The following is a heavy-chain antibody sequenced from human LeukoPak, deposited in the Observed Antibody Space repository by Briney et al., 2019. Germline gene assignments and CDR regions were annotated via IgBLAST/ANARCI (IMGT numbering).Heavy chain of an antibody. CDR2: IWYDGSNK. CDR1: GFTFSSYG. CDR3: ARQYDSSGYYYLVSAFEI. J-gene: IGHJ3*02. D-gene: IGHD3-22*01. V-gene: IGHV3-33*01. Sequence: PAGGSLRLSCAASGFTFSSYGMHWVRQAPGKGLEWVAVIWYDGSNKYYADSVKGRFTISRDNSKNTLCLQMNSLRAEDTAVYYCARQYDSSGYYYLVSAFEIWGQGTMVTVSS.